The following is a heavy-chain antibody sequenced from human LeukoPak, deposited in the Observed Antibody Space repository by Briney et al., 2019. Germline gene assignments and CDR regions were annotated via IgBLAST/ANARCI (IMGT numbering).Heavy chain of an antibody. V-gene: IGHV4-59*01. J-gene: IGHJ4*02. CDR3: ARGSSGPIRVYFDY. CDR1: GGSISSYY. CDR2: IYYSGST. Sequence: SETLSLTCTVSGGSISSYYWSWIRQPPGKGLEWIGYIYYSGSTNYNPSLKSRVTISVDTSKNQFSLKLSSVTAADTAVYYCARGSSGPIRVYFDYWGQGTLVTVSS. D-gene: IGHD6-19*01.